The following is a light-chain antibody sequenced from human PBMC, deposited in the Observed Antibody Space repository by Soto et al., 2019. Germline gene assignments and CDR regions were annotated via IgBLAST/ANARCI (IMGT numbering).Light chain of an antibody. CDR1: QSISSW. Sequence: DIQMTQSPSTLSASVGDRVTITCRASQSISSWLAWYQQKPGKAPKLLIYDASSLESGVPSRFSGSGSGTKFTLTISSLQPDDFATYYCQQYNSYSCTFGPGTKV. CDR2: DAS. CDR3: QQYNSYSCT. V-gene: IGKV1-5*01. J-gene: IGKJ1*01.